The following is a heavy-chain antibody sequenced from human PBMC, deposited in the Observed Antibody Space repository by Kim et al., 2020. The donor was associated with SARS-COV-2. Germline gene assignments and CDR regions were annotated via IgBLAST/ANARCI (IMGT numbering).Heavy chain of an antibody. CDR1: GFTFSSYS. D-gene: IGHD3-10*01. V-gene: IGHV3-48*04. J-gene: IGHJ6*02. CDR2: ISTSSSTI. CDR3: ARGGVTRVRGVTGGMDV. Sequence: GGSLRLSCAASGFTFSSYSMNWVRQAPGKGLEWISYISTSSSTIYYADSVKGRFTISRDNAKNSLYLQMNSLRAEDTAVYYCARGGVTRVRGVTGGMDVWGQGTTVTVSS.